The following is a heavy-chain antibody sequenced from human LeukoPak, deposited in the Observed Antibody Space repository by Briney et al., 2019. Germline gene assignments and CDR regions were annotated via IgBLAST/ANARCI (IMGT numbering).Heavy chain of an antibody. D-gene: IGHD3-3*01. CDR3: ARLREIPVFGVVTKSTSYFDY. CDR1: GFTFSSYG. V-gene: IGHV3-30*02. J-gene: IGHJ4*02. Sequence: PGGSLRLSCAASGFTFSSYGMHWVRQAPGKGLEWVAFIRYDGSNKYYADSVKGRFTISRDNSKNTLYLHVNSLRPEDTAVYYCARLREIPVFGVVTKSTSYFDYWGQGTLVTVSS. CDR2: IRYDGSNK.